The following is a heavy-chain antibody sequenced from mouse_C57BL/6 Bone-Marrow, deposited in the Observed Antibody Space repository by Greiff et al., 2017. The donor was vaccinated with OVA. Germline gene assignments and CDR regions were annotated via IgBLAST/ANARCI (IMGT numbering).Heavy chain of an antibody. CDR3: ARDPYDGYYCAMDY. J-gene: IGHJ4*01. Sequence: DVKLQESGPGLVKPSQSLSLTCSVTGYSITSGYYWNWIRQFPGNKLEWMGYISYDGSNNYNPSLKNRISITRDTSKNQFFLKLNSVTSEDTATYYCARDPYDGYYCAMDYWGQGTSVTVSS. CDR2: ISYDGSN. D-gene: IGHD2-3*01. V-gene: IGHV3-6*01. CDR1: GYSITSGYY.